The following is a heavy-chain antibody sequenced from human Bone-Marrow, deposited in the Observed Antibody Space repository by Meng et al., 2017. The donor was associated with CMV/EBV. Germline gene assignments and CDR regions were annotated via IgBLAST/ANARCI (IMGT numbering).Heavy chain of an antibody. CDR2: ISSSGSTI. Sequence: GESLKISCAASGFTFSSYEMNWVRQAPGKGLEWVSYISSSGSTIYYADSVKGRFTISRDNAKNSLYLQMNSLRAEDTAVYYCARDHPRYYDFWSGYNYYYYGMDVWGHGTTVTVSS. CDR3: ARDHPRYYDFWSGYNYYYYGMDV. V-gene: IGHV3-48*03. CDR1: GFTFSSYE. D-gene: IGHD3-3*01. J-gene: IGHJ6*02.